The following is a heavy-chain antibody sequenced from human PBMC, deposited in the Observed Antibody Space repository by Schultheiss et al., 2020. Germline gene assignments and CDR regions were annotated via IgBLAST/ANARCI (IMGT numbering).Heavy chain of an antibody. V-gene: IGHV4-30-4*01. CDR3: ARWSAGYSSGCDAFDI. J-gene: IGHJ3*02. Sequence: SETLSLTCTVSGGSISSGDYYWSWIRQPPGKGLEWIGYIYYSGSTYYNPSLKSRVTISVDTSKNQFSLKLSSVTAADTAVYYCARWSAGYSSGCDAFDIWGQGTMVTVSS. CDR2: IYYSGST. D-gene: IGHD6-19*01. CDR1: GGSISSGDYY.